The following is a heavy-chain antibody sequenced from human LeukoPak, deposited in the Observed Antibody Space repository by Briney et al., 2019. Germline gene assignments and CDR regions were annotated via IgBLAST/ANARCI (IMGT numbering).Heavy chain of an antibody. D-gene: IGHD1-26*01. Sequence: PGRSLRLSCAASGFTFGSYGMHWVRQAPGKGLEWVAVIWCDGSNKYYADSVKGRFTISRDNSKNPLYLQMNSLRAEDTAVYYCARADRGNYLFDYWGQGTLVTVSS. CDR3: ARADRGNYLFDY. J-gene: IGHJ4*02. V-gene: IGHV3-33*01. CDR1: GFTFGSYG. CDR2: IWCDGSNK.